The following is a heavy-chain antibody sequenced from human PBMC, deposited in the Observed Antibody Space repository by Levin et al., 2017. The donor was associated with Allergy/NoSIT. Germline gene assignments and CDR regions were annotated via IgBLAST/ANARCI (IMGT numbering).Heavy chain of an antibody. CDR2: INPNRGDT. CDR1: GYSLTGYY. CDR3: AGGGPQLVAARLWFDP. V-gene: IGHV1-2*02. J-gene: IGHJ5*02. D-gene: IGHD6-6*01. Sequence: GESLKISCKASGYSLTGYYIHWVRQAPGQGLQWMGWINPNRGDTNYARKFQGRVTLTRDTSINTAYMELSRLRSDDTAVYYCAGGGPQLVAARLWFDPWGLGTLVTVSS.